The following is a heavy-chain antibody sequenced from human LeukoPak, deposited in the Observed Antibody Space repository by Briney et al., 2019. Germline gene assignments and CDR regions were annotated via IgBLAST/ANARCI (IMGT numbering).Heavy chain of an antibody. CDR3: AKGSGINHYHWIDP. V-gene: IGHV3-23*01. Sequence: AGRSLRLSCAASEFTFSNYAMNWVRQAPGKGLEWVSGISGGGGSTYYADSVKGRFTISRDNSKNTLYLQMDSLRAEDTALYYCAKGSGINHYHWIDPWGQGTLVTVSA. D-gene: IGHD1-14*01. CDR2: ISGGGGST. J-gene: IGHJ5*02. CDR1: EFTFSNYA.